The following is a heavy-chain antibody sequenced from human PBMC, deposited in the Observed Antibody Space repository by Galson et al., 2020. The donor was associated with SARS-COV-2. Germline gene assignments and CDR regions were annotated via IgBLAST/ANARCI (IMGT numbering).Heavy chain of an antibody. CDR3: ARDARDHGSGSYSDY. CDR2: ISYSGST. D-gene: IGHD3-10*01. Sequence: ASETLSLTCTVSGGSINSDTYYWSWIRQHPGKGLEWIGHISYSGSTYYNPSLTSRLSISLDTSKNHYSLRLTSVTAADTAVYYCARDARDHGSGSYSDYWGQGTLVTVSS. CDR1: GGSINSDTYY. V-gene: IGHV4-31*03. J-gene: IGHJ4*02.